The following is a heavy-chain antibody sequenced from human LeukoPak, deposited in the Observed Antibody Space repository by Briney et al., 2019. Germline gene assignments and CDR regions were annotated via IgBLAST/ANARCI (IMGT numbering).Heavy chain of an antibody. V-gene: IGHV4-4*07. J-gene: IGHJ5*02. CDR1: GGFISSYY. D-gene: IGHD1/OR15-1a*01. Sequence: SETLSLTCTVSGGFISSYYWSWIRQPAGKGLEWIGRFYTSGSANYNPSLKSRVTMSVDTSKNHFSLKLSSVTAADTAVYYCARDLAPWNSGADWFDPWGQGTLVTVSS. CDR3: ARDLAPWNSGADWFDP. CDR2: FYTSGSA.